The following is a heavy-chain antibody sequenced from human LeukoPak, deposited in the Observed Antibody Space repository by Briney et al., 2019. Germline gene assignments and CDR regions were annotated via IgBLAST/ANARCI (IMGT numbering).Heavy chain of an antibody. CDR1: GFKFSSFN. CDR2: ISSTSSAI. Sequence: GGSLRLSCAASGFKFSSFNMNWVRQAPGKGLEWVSYISSTSSAIYYADSVKGRFTISRDNAKNSLYLQMDRLRAEDTAIYYCAGVIESYGDSAYWGQGTLVTVSS. CDR3: AGVIESYGDSAY. J-gene: IGHJ4*02. V-gene: IGHV3-48*04. D-gene: IGHD3-16*01.